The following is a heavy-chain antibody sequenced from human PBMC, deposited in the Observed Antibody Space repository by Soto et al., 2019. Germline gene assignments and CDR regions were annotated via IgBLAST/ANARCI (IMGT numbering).Heavy chain of an antibody. Sequence: VQLVESGGGSVRPGGSLRLSCVASGFTFSDYYMSWIRQTPGKGLEWTSYISSTGSPMYYADSVKGRFTISRDNAKNSLYLQMDSLRAEDTAVYYCARDPDTSSKIDYWGQGTLVTVSS. V-gene: IGHV3-11*01. CDR1: GFTFSDYY. D-gene: IGHD2-2*01. CDR3: ARDPDTSSKIDY. CDR2: ISSTGSPM. J-gene: IGHJ4*02.